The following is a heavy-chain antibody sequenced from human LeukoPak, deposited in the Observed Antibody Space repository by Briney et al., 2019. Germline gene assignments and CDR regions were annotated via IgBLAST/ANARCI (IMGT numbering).Heavy chain of an antibody. Sequence: PSETLSLTRAVYGGSFSGYYWSWIRQPPGKGLEWIGEINHSGSTNYNPSLKSRVTISVDTSKNQFSLKLSSVTAADTAVYYCASVNYDYVWGSYRSPYYFDYWGQGTLVTVSS. J-gene: IGHJ4*02. CDR2: INHSGST. D-gene: IGHD3-16*02. CDR1: GGSFSGYY. V-gene: IGHV4-34*01. CDR3: ASVNYDYVWGSYRSPYYFDY.